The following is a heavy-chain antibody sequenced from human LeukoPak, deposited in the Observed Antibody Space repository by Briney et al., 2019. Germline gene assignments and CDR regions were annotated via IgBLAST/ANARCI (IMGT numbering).Heavy chain of an antibody. V-gene: IGHV3-21*01. Sequence: AGGSLRLSCAASGFTFSIYSMNWVRQAPGKGLEWVSSISSSSYIHYTDSVKGRFTISRDNAKNSLYLQMSSLTAEDTALCHCARDSAELDYWGQGTLVTVSS. CDR2: ISSSSYI. CDR3: ARDSAELDY. D-gene: IGHD1-26*01. CDR1: GFTFSIYS. J-gene: IGHJ4*02.